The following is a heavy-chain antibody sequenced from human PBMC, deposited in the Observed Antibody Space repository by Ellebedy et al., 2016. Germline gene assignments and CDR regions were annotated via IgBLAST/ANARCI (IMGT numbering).Heavy chain of an antibody. Sequence: GEPLKISCAASGFTFSSYAMHWVRQAPGKGLEWVAVISYDGSNKYYADSVKGRFTISRDNSKNTLYLQMNSLRAEDTAVYYCARDLGYCSSTSCPIGFYYYYGMDVWGQGTTVTVSS. CDR3: ARDLGYCSSTSCPIGFYYYYGMDV. CDR2: ISYDGSNK. D-gene: IGHD2-2*01. CDR1: GFTFSSYA. J-gene: IGHJ6*02. V-gene: IGHV3-30-3*01.